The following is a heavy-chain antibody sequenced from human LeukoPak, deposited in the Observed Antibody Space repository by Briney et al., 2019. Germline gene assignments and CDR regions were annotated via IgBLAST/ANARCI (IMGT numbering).Heavy chain of an antibody. D-gene: IGHD3-3*01. CDR3: ARLNDFWEDY. Sequence: PSETLSLTCAVSGYSISSGYYWGWIRQPPGKGLEWIGSIYHSGSTYYNPSLKSRVTISVDTSENQFSLKLSSVTAADTAVYYCARLNDFWEDYWGQGTLVTVSS. CDR1: GYSISSGYY. J-gene: IGHJ4*02. CDR2: IYHSGST. V-gene: IGHV4-38-2*01.